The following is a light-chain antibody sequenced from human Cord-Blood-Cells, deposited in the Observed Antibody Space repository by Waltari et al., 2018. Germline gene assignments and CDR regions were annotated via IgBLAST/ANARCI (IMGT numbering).Light chain of an antibody. V-gene: IGLV1-47*01. CDR1: SSNTGRNY. CDR2: RNN. Sequence: QSVLTQPPSASGTPGQRVTITCSGSSSNTGRNYVNWYQQLPGTAPNLLIYRNNQRPSGVPDRFSGSKSGTSASLAISGLRSEDEADYYCAAWDDSLSYVFGTGTKVTVL. CDR3: AAWDDSLSYV. J-gene: IGLJ1*01.